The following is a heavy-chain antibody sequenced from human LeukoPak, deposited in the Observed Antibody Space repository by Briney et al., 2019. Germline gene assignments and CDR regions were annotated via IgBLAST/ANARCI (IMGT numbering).Heavy chain of an antibody. CDR1: GYTFTSYG. CDR3: ARGANLLHPLDAFDI. V-gene: IGHV1-18*01. J-gene: IGHJ3*02. Sequence: ASVKVSCKASGYTFTSYGISWVRQAPGQGLEWKGWISAYNGNTNYAQKLQGRVTMTTDTSTSTAYMELRSLRSDDTAVYYCARGANLLHPLDAFDIWGQGTMVTVSS. D-gene: IGHD1-14*01. CDR2: ISAYNGNT.